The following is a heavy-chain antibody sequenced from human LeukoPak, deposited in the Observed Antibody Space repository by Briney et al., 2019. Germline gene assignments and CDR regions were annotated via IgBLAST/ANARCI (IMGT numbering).Heavy chain of an antibody. CDR2: ISWNSGSI. CDR3: AKDLVYNWNHRMDV. Sequence: GGSLRLSCAASGFTFDDYAMHWVRHAPGKGLEWVSGISWNSGSIGYADSVKGRFTISRDNAKNSLYLQMNSLRAEDTALYYCAKDLVYNWNHRMDVWGQGTTVTVSS. V-gene: IGHV3-9*01. D-gene: IGHD1-14*01. CDR1: GFTFDDYA. J-gene: IGHJ6*02.